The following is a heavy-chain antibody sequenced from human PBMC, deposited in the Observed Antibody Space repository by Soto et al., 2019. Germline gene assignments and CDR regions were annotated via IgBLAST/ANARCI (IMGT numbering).Heavy chain of an antibody. V-gene: IGHV1-69*13. CDR3: ARGGLYDFWSGYYDY. CDR2: IIPIFGTA. D-gene: IGHD3-3*01. CDR1: GGTFSSYA. J-gene: IGHJ4*02. Sequence: ASVKVSCKASGGTFSSYAISWVRQAPGQGLEWMGGIIPIFGTANYAQKFQGRVTITADESTSTAYMELSSLRSEDTAVYYCARGGLYDFWSGYYDYWGQGTLVTVSS.